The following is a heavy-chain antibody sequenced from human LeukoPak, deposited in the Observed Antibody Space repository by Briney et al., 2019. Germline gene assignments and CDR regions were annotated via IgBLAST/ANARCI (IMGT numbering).Heavy chain of an antibody. CDR2: ISSSSSYI. CDR3: ARDGADSSGSFDY. J-gene: IGHJ4*02. V-gene: IGHV3-21*01. Sequence: GGSLRLPCAASGFTFSSYSMNWVRQAPGKGLEWVSSISSSSSYIYYADSVKGRFTISRDNAKNSLYLQMNSLRAEDTAVYYCARDGADSSGSFDYWGQGTQVTVSS. D-gene: IGHD3-22*01. CDR1: GFTFSSYS.